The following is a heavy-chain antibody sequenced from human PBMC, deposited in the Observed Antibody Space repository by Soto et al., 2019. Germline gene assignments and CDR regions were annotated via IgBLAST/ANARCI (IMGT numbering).Heavy chain of an antibody. J-gene: IGHJ5*02. D-gene: IGHD2-2*01. V-gene: IGHV1-69*13. CDR2: IIPIFGTA. Sequence: SVKVSCKASGGTFSSYAISWVRQAPGQGLEWMGGIIPIFGTANYAQKFQGRVTITADESTSTAYMELSSLRSEDTAVYYCARVERPGGGDIVLVPAAKGKEHWFDPWGQGTLVTVSS. CDR3: ARVERPGGGDIVLVPAAKGKEHWFDP. CDR1: GGTFSSYA.